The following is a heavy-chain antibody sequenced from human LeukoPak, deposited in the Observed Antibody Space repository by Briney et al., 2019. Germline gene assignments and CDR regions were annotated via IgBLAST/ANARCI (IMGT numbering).Heavy chain of an antibody. CDR1: GFTFSSYG. D-gene: IGHD3-10*01. CDR3: AKDTVRPDFFDY. V-gene: IGHV3-30*02. CDR2: IRYDGSNK. J-gene: IGHJ4*02. Sequence: GGSLRLSCAASGFTFSSYGMHWVRQAPGKGLEWVAFIRYDGSNKYYADSVKGRFTISRDSSKNTLYLQMNSLRAEDTAVYYCAKDTVRPDFFDYWGQGTLVTVSS.